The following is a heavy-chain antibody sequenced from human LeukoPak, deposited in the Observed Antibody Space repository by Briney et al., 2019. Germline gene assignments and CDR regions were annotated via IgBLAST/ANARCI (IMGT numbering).Heavy chain of an antibody. Sequence: SETLSLTCTVSGGSISSSSYYWGWIRQPPGKGLEWIGSIYYSGSTYYNPSLKSRVTISVDTSKNQFSLKLSSVTAADTAVYYCARDRYLNYYDSSSYPIDYWGQGTLVTVSS. V-gene: IGHV4-39*02. CDR1: GGSISSSSYY. CDR2: IYYSGST. D-gene: IGHD3-22*01. CDR3: ARDRYLNYYDSSSYPIDY. J-gene: IGHJ4*02.